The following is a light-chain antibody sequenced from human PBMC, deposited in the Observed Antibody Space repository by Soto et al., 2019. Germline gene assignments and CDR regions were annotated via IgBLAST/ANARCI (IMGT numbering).Light chain of an antibody. V-gene: IGKV1-39*01. CDR2: AAS. CDR3: QQSYSSPPIP. Sequence: IQMTQSPSSLSASVGDRVSITCRASHNIDNYLNWYQQKPGKAPKLLIYAASNLQSGVPSRFSGSGSETDFTLTISSLQPEDFATYYCQQSYSSPPIPFGQGTRLEIK. J-gene: IGKJ5*01. CDR1: HNIDNY.